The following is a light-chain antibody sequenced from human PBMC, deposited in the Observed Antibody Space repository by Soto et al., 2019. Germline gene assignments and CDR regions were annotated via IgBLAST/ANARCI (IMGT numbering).Light chain of an antibody. CDR1: QSVASN. CDR2: GAS. Sequence: EIVMTQSPASLSVSPGDGATLSCRASQSVASNVAWYQQKPGQGPRLLIHGASTRAVGVPARFSGSGSGPDFTLTINSLQSEDFAVSYCQQYHNWPPQYTFGQGPKLQIK. J-gene: IGKJ2*01. CDR3: QQYHNWPPQYT. V-gene: IGKV3-15*01.